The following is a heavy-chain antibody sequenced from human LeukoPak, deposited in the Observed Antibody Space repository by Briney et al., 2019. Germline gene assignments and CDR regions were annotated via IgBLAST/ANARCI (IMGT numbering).Heavy chain of an antibody. J-gene: IGHJ5*02. Sequence: SGTLSLTCGVSGGPMRITKWWSWVRQPPGKGLEWIGEIYHSASTNYNPSLKSRVTISLDTSKNQFSLKLSSVTAADTAVYYFAMDRPVTSANRFDPWGQGALVTVSS. V-gene: IGHV4-4*02. CDR2: IYHSAST. CDR1: GGPMRITKW. D-gene: IGHD4-11*01. CDR3: AMDRPVTSANRFDP.